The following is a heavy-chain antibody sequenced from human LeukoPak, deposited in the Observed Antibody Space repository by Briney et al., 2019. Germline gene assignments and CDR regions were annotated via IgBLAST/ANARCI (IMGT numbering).Heavy chain of an antibody. CDR1: GGTFSSYA. D-gene: IGHD5-18*01. V-gene: IGHV1-69*04. CDR3: ARDMDTAMGGLDY. Sequence: GASVKVSCKASGGTFSSYAVSWVRQAPGQGLEWMGRIIPIFGIANYAQKFQGRVTITADKSTSTAYMELSSLRSEDTAVYYCARDMDTAMGGLDYWGQRTLVTVSS. CDR2: IIPIFGIA. J-gene: IGHJ4*02.